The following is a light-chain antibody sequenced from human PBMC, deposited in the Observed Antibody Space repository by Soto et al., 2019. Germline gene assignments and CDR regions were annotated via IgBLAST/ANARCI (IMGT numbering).Light chain of an antibody. CDR1: SSNIGNNY. CDR3: GTWDSSRSATAV. CDR2: DNN. V-gene: IGLV1-51*01. J-gene: IGLJ7*01. Sequence: QSVLTQPPSVSAAPGQKVTISCSGSSSNIGNNYVSWYQQLPGTAPKLLIYDNNKRPSGIPDRFSGSKSGTSATLGITGLQTGDEADYYCGTWDSSRSATAVFGAGTQLTVL.